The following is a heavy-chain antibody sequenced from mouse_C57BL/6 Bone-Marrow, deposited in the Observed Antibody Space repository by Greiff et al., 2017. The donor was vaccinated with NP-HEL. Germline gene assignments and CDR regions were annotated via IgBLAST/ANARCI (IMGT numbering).Heavy chain of an antibody. V-gene: IGHV1-62-2*01. D-gene: IGHD2-3*01. CDR1: GYTFTEYT. CDR3: TRHEDIYDGYDVRYFDV. J-gene: IGHJ1*03. CDR2: FYPGSGSI. Sequence: QVQLQQSGAELVKPGASVKLSCKASGYTFTEYTIHWVKQRSGQGLEWIGWFYPGSGSIKYNEKFKDKATLTADTSSSTVYMELSRLTSEDSAVYFYTRHEDIYDGYDVRYFDVWGTGTTVTVSS.